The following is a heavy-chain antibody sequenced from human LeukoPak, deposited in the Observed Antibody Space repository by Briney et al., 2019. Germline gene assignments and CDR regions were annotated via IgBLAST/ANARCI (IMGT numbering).Heavy chain of an antibody. Sequence: GGSLRLSCAASGFTFSSYGMHWARQAPGKGLEWVAFIRYDGSNKYYADSVKGRFTISRDNSKNTLYLQMNSLRAEDTAVYYCAKMLLTPTAYFDYWGQGTLVTVSS. V-gene: IGHV3-30*02. CDR1: GFTFSSYG. CDR3: AKMLLTPTAYFDY. D-gene: IGHD1-1*01. J-gene: IGHJ4*02. CDR2: IRYDGSNK.